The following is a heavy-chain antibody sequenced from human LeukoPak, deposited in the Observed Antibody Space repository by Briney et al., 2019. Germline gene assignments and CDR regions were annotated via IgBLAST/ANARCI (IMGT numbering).Heavy chain of an antibody. J-gene: IGHJ4*02. CDR3: ARDNEELRYFDWLLGY. V-gene: IGHV1-2*02. CDR2: INPNSGGT. D-gene: IGHD3-9*01. Sequence: GASVKVSCKASGYTFTGYYMHWVRQAPGQGLEWMGWINPNSGGTNYAQKFQGRVTMTRDTSISTAYMELSRLRSDDTAVYYCARDNEELRYFDWLLGYWGQGTLVTVSS. CDR1: GYTFTGYY.